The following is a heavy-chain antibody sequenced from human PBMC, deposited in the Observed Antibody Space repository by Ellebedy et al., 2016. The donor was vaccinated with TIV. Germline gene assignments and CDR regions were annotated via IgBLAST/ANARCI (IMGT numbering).Heavy chain of an antibody. Sequence: ASVKVSCKASGYTFTSYGISWVRQAPGQGLEWMGWISAYNGNTNYAQKLQGRVTMTTDTSTSTAYMELRSLRSDDTAVYYCAGVQLVPSEFDPWGQGTLVTVSS. CDR2: ISAYNGNT. J-gene: IGHJ5*02. CDR1: GYTFTSYG. D-gene: IGHD6-13*01. CDR3: AGVQLVPSEFDP. V-gene: IGHV1-18*01.